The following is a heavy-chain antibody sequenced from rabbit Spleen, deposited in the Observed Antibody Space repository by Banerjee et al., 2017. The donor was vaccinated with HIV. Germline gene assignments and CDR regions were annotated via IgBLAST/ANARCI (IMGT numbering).Heavy chain of an antibody. V-gene: IGHV1S45*01. CDR2: INTWSGRP. CDR1: GFDFSSYG. CDR3: ARDLAGVIGWNFNL. Sequence: QEQLVESGGGLVQPGGSLKLSCKASGFDFSSYGVSWVRQAPGKGLKWIACINTWSGRPVYASWAKGRFTMSKTSSTTVTLQMTSLTAADTATYFCARDLAGVIGWNFNLWGPGTLVTVS. D-gene: IGHD4-1*01. J-gene: IGHJ4*01.